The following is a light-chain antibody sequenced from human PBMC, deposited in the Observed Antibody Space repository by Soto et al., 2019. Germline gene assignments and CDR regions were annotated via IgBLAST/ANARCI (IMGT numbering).Light chain of an antibody. J-gene: IGKJ5*01. Sequence: DIGMTKYPANLSVSPGEKGALSCWASQSVSSKLAWYRKRPGQAPRLVIYDTSTRATGVPARFSGSGSGTEFTLTISSLQSEDFGVYYCQQYKDWFSITFGQGTRLEI. CDR2: DTS. V-gene: IGKV3-15*01. CDR1: QSVSSK. CDR3: QQYKDWFSIT.